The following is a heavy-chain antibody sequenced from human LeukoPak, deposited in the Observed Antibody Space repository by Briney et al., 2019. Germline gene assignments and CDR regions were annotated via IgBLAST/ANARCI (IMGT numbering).Heavy chain of an antibody. J-gene: IGHJ4*02. CDR3: ATEAYNYGHKWDY. D-gene: IGHD5-18*01. CDR1: GGSISSSSYY. CDR2: IYYSGST. V-gene: IGHV4-39*07. Sequence: SETLSLTCTVSGGSISSSSYYWGWIRQPPGKGLEWIGSIYYSGSTYYKPSLKSRVTISLDTSKNQFSLKLTSVTAADTAVYYCATEAYNYGHKWDYWGQGTLVTVSS.